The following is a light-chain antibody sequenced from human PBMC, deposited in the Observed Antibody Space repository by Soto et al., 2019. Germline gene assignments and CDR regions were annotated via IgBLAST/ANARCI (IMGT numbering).Light chain of an antibody. CDR1: QSVRSNF. V-gene: IGKV3-20*01. J-gene: IGKJ1*01. CDR3: QRYDSFRT. Sequence: EIVLTQSPGTLSLSPGERATLSCRASQSVRSNFLAWYQQKPGQAPRLLIYGASNRATCIPDRFSGSGSGTDFTLTITRLEPEDFAMYYCQRYDSFRTFGQGTKVEI. CDR2: GAS.